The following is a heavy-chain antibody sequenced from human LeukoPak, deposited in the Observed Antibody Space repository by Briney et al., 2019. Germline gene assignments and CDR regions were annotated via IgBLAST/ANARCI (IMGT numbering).Heavy chain of an antibody. V-gene: IGHV3-11*01. Sequence: GGSLRLSCAASGFTFSDYYMSWIRQAPGKGLEWVSYISSSGSTIYYADSVKGRFTISRDNAKNSLYLQMNSLRAEDTAVYYCARSCYYDSSGYYLRCYYYGMDVWGQGTTVTVSS. J-gene: IGHJ6*02. CDR1: GFTFSDYY. D-gene: IGHD3-22*01. CDR3: ARSCYYDSSGYYLRCYYYGMDV. CDR2: ISSSGSTI.